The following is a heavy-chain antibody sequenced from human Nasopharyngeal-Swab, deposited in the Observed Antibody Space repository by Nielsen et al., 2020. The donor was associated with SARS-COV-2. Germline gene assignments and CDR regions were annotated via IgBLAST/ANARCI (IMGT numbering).Heavy chain of an antibody. Sequence: GESLKISCAASGFTFSSYVMHWVRQAPGKGLEWVAVISYDGSNKYYADSVKGRFTISRDNSKNTLYLQMNSLRAEDTAVYYCANSLLWFGELLYWGQGTLVTVSS. CDR1: GFTFSSYV. CDR2: ISYDGSNK. D-gene: IGHD3-10*01. CDR3: ANSLLWFGELLY. J-gene: IGHJ4*02. V-gene: IGHV3-30*18.